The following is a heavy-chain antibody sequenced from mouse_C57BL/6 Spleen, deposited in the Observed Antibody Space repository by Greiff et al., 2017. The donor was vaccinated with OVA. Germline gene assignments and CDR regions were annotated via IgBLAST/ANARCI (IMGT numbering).Heavy chain of an antibody. D-gene: IGHD2-3*01. Sequence: VQLQQSVAELVRPGASVKLSCTASGFNIKNTYMHWVKQRPEQGLEWIGRIDPANGKTKYAPKVQGKATKTADRSTNTAYQQLSKLTTEDTAMYYCGRDGYYEAWIAYWGQGTLVTVSA. CDR2: IDPANGKT. CDR1: GFNIKNTY. J-gene: IGHJ3*01. CDR3: GRDGYYEAWIAY. V-gene: IGHV14-3*01.